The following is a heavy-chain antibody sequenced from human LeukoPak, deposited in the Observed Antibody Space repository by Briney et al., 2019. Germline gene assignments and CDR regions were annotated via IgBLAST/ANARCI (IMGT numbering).Heavy chain of an antibody. CDR3: AKLDIIVGPNVGDFDY. CDR1: GFTFSSYG. J-gene: IGHJ4*02. Sequence: TGGSLRLSCAASGFTFSSYGMSWVRQAPGKGLEWVSAISGSGGSTYYADSVKGRFTISRDNSKNTLYLQMNSLRAEDTAVYYCAKLDIIVGPNVGDFDYWGQGTLVTVSS. V-gene: IGHV3-23*01. D-gene: IGHD2-2*01. CDR2: ISGSGGST.